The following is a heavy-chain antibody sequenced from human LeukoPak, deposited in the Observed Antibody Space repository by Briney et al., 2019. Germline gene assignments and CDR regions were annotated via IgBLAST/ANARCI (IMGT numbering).Heavy chain of an antibody. Sequence: GGSLRLSCAASGFTFSSYIVTWVRQAPGKGLEWVSVISGSGGSTYYADSVKGRFTISRDNSKNTLYLEMNSLRVEDTAVYYCAKERDTAMVVEDYWGQGTLVTVSS. CDR2: ISGSGGST. CDR1: GFTFSSYI. V-gene: IGHV3-23*01. J-gene: IGHJ4*02. D-gene: IGHD5-18*01. CDR3: AKERDTAMVVEDY.